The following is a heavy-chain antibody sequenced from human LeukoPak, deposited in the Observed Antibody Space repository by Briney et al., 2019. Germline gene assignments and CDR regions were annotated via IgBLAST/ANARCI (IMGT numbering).Heavy chain of an antibody. D-gene: IGHD5-18*01. CDR2: IYSGGST. J-gene: IGHJ4*02. CDR1: GFTVSSNY. CDR3: AATAMVSFDY. Sequence: GGSLRLSCAASGFTVSSNYMSWVRQAPGKGLEWVSVIYSGGSTYYADSVKGRFTISRDNSKNTLYLQMNSLRVEDTAVYYCAATAMVSFDYWGQGTLVTVSS. V-gene: IGHV3-53*01.